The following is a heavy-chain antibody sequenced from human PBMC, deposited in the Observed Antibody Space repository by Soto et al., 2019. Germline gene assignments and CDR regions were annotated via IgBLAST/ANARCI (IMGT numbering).Heavy chain of an antibody. J-gene: IGHJ6*03. D-gene: IGHD2-2*01. V-gene: IGHV3-64*01. CDR1: GFTFSSYA. CDR3: ARVEYQLLDSYNCYYMDV. Sequence: EVQLVESGGGLVQPGGSLRLSCAASGFTFSSYAMHWVRQAPGKGLEYVSAISSNGGSTYYANSVKGRFTISRDNSKKTLYLQRGSRRAEKMAVYYWARVEYQLLDSYNCYYMDVGGKGTRVPVS. CDR2: ISSNGGST.